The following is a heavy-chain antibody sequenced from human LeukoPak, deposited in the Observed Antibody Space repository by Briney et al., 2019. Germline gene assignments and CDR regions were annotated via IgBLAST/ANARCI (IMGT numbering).Heavy chain of an antibody. J-gene: IGHJ4*02. CDR1: GGSFSGYY. Sequence: PSETLSLTCAVYGGSFSGYYWSWIRPPPGKGLECIGEINHSGSTNYNPSPKSRVTISVDTSKNQFSLKLSSVTAADTAVYYCARGRPSYSSGWYRGGFDYWGEGSLGTVSS. V-gene: IGHV4-34*01. CDR3: ARGRPSYSSGWYRGGFDY. CDR2: INHSGST. D-gene: IGHD6-19*01.